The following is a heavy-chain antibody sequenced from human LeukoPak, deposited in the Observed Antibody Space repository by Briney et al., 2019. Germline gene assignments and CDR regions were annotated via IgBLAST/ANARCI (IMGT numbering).Heavy chain of an antibody. Sequence: GASVKVSCKASGYTFTGYYMHWVRQAPGQGLEWMGWINPNSGGTNYAQKFQGRVTMTRDTSISTAYMELSRLISDDTAVYYCAREGLYSSSWYYLDYWGQGTLVTVSS. CDR2: INPNSGGT. J-gene: IGHJ4*02. D-gene: IGHD6-13*01. CDR3: AREGLYSSSWYYLDY. CDR1: GYTFTGYY. V-gene: IGHV1-2*02.